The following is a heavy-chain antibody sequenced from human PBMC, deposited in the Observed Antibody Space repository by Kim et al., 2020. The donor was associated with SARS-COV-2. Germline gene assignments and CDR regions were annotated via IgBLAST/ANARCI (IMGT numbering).Heavy chain of an antibody. V-gene: IGHV4-59*13. Sequence: SETLSLTCTVSGGSISSYYWSWIRQPPGKGLEWIGYIYYSGSTNYNPSLKSRVTISVDTSKNQFSLKLSSVTAADTAVYYCARGPGVKYSSGSYYFDYWGQGTLVTVSS. CDR3: ARGPGVKYSSGSYYFDY. D-gene: IGHD6-19*01. J-gene: IGHJ4*02. CDR1: GGSISSYY. CDR2: IYYSGST.